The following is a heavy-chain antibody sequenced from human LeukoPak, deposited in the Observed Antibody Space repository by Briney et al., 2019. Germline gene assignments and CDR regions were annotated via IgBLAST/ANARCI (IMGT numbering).Heavy chain of an antibody. D-gene: IGHD2-15*01. CDR2: INTNTGNP. CDR1: GYTFTSYA. V-gene: IGHV7-4-1*02. CDR3: ARVDCSGGSCNFQH. J-gene: IGHJ1*01. Sequence: ASVKVSCTASGYTFTSYAMNWVRQAPGQGLEWMGWINTNTGNPTYAQGFTGRFVFSLDTSVSTAYLQISSLKAEDTAVYYCARVDCSGGSCNFQHWGQGTLVTVSS.